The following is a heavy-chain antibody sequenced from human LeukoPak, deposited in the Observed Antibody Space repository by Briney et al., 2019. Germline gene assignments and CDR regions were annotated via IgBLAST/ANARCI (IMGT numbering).Heavy chain of an antibody. Sequence: SETLSLTCTVSGGSISSGSDYWRWIRQPAGKGLEWIGRIYTSGSTNYNPSLKSRVTISVDTSKNQFSLKLSSVTAADTAVYYCAGLLEMATPWFDPWGQGTLVTVSS. CDR3: AGLLEMATPWFDP. J-gene: IGHJ5*02. D-gene: IGHD5-24*01. V-gene: IGHV4-61*02. CDR1: GGSISSGSDY. CDR2: IYTSGST.